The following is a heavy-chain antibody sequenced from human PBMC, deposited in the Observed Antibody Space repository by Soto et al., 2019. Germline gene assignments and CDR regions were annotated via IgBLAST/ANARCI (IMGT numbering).Heavy chain of an antibody. Sequence: ASVKVSCKTSGYTFTGYYIYWVRQAPGQGLEWMGWINPHSGGTDSSQKFQGRVTMTRDTSISTAYMELSRLRSDDTAVYYCAGTSCSSTTCPTTYWGQGTLVTVST. D-gene: IGHD2-2*01. J-gene: IGHJ4*02. CDR3: AGTSCSSTTCPTTY. CDR1: GYTFTGYY. V-gene: IGHV1-2*02. CDR2: INPHSGGT.